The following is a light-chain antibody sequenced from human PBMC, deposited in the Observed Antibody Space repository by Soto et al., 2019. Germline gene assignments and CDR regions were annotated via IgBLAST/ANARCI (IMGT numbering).Light chain of an antibody. CDR2: GND. J-gene: IGLJ3*02. V-gene: IGLV1-40*01. CDR1: NSNIGANYG. CDR3: QSYDSSLGGRVL. Sequence: QSVLTQPPSVSGAPGQRVTISCTGSNSNIGANYGVHWYQHLPGTAPKLLVYGNDNRPSGVPDRFSGSKSGTSASLAITGLQAEDEADYYCQSYDSSLGGRVLFGGGTKLTVL.